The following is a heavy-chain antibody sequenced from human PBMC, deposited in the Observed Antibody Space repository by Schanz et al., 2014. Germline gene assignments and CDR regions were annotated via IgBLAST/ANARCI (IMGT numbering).Heavy chain of an antibody. CDR1: GFTVSNNL. CDR2: IYSGGST. Sequence: EVQLVESGGGLVQPGGSLRLSCAASGFTVSNNLMRWVRQAPGKGLEWVSIIYSGGSTFYADSVKGRFTISRDNSKNTLNLQMNSLRAEDTAVCYCARGGGAAAATWGQGTLVTVSS. J-gene: IGHJ5*02. D-gene: IGHD6-13*01. CDR3: ARGGGAAAAT. V-gene: IGHV3-66*01.